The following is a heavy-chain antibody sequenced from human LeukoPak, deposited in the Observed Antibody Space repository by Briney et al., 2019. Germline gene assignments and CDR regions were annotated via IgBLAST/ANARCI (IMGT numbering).Heavy chain of an antibody. D-gene: IGHD1-26*01. J-gene: IGHJ6*03. CDR2: INHSGST. CDR1: GFTFSSYE. V-gene: IGHV4-34*01. Sequence: PGGSLRLSCAASGFTFSSYEMNWVRQPPGKGLEWIGEINHSGSTNYNPSLKSRVTISIDTSKNQFSLKLTSATAADTAVYYCARDHSSASYTYYYYYMDVWGKGTTVTVSS. CDR3: ARDHSSASYTYYYYYMDV.